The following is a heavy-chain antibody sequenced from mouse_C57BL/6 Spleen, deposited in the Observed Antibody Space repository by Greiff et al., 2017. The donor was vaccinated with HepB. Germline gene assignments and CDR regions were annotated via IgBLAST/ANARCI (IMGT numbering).Heavy chain of an antibody. V-gene: IGHV1-82*01. CDR3: AREYHYYAMDY. CDR1: GYAFSSSW. D-gene: IGHD5-2*01. Sequence: QVQLKESGPELVKPGASVKISCKASGYAFSSSWMNWVKQRPGKGLEWIGRIYPGDGDTNYNGKFKGKATLTADKSSSTAYMQLSSLTSEDSAVYFCAREYHYYAMDYWGQGTSVTVSS. J-gene: IGHJ4*01. CDR2: IYPGDGDT.